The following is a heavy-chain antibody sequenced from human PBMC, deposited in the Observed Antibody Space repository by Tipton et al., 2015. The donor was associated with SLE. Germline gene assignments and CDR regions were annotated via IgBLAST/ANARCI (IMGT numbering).Heavy chain of an antibody. CDR1: GFTFDNYA. CDR3: AKPPPSYSSYLPVPYYFDC. V-gene: IGHV3-23*01. CDR2: INGNGGRT. J-gene: IGHJ4*02. D-gene: IGHD4-11*01. Sequence: SLRLSCAASGFTFDNYAMSWLRQAPGKGLEWVSTINGNGGRTSYADSVKGRLTISRDNSKNTLYLQMDSLRDVDTAIYYCAKPPPSYSSYLPVPYYFDCWGQGSLVTVSS.